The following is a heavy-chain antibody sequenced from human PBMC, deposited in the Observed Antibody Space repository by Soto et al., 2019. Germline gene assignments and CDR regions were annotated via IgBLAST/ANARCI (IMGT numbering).Heavy chain of an antibody. CDR1: GGTYSSSA. D-gene: IGHD2-2*01. Sequence: GASVKVSCKASGGTYSSSAISWVRQAPGQGLEWMGGIIPIFGTANYAQKFQGRVTITADESTSTAYMELSSLRSEDTAVYYCASVTNIVVDPNAFDIWGQGTMVTVS. CDR2: IIPIFGTA. J-gene: IGHJ3*02. V-gene: IGHV1-69*13. CDR3: ASVTNIVVDPNAFDI.